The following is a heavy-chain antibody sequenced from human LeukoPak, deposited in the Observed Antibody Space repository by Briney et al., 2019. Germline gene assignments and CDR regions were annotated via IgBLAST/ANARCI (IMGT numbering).Heavy chain of an antibody. CDR3: ARGPGYDSSGYRVLGLDYRKENYGMDV. CDR1: GYTFTDFG. Sequence: ASVKVSCKASGYTFTDFGISWVRQAPGQGPEWMGWISAYNGDIIYGQKFQGGVTMTTDTSTSTAYMELRSLRSEDTAVYYCARGPGYDSSGYRVLGLDYRKENYGMDVWGQGTTVTVSS. J-gene: IGHJ6*02. D-gene: IGHD3-22*01. V-gene: IGHV1-18*01. CDR2: ISAYNGDI.